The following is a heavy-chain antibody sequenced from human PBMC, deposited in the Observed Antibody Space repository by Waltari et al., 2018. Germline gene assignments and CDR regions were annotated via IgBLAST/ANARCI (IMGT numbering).Heavy chain of an antibody. CDR3: ASLLLWFGELDSPYYFDY. D-gene: IGHD3-10*01. J-gene: IGHJ4*02. CDR2: VVPIFGTA. Sequence: QVQLVQSGAEVKKPGSSVKVSCKASGGPFSSYAISWVRQAPGQGLEWMGVVVPIFGTANTSQKFQGRVTITADESTSTAYMERSSLRSEDTAVYYCASLLLWFGELDSPYYFDYWGQGTLVTVSS. V-gene: IGHV1-69*01. CDR1: GGPFSSYA.